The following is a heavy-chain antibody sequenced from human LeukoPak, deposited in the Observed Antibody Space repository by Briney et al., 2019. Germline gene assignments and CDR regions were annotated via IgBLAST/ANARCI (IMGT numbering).Heavy chain of an antibody. CDR2: IIPIFGTA. CDR1: GGTFSSYA. Sequence: ASVKVSCKASGGTFSSYAISWVQQAPGQGLEWMGGIIPIFGTANYAQKFQGRVTITTDESTSTAYMELSSLRSEDTAVYYCARAPLVLTGTTYYYMDVWGKGTTVTVSS. V-gene: IGHV1-69*05. D-gene: IGHD1-7*01. CDR3: ARAPLVLTGTTYYYMDV. J-gene: IGHJ6*03.